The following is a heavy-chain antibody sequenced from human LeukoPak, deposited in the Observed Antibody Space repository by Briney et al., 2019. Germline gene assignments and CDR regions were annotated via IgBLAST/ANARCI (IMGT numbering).Heavy chain of an antibody. Sequence: SETLSLTCTVSGGSISSYYWSWIRHPPGKGLEWIGYIYYSGSTNYNPSLKSRVTISVDTSKNQFSLKLSSVTAADTAVYYCARHYDSSAYWYYFDYWGQGTLVAVSS. CDR2: IYYSGST. V-gene: IGHV4-59*08. J-gene: IGHJ4*02. CDR3: ARHYDSSAYWYYFDY. D-gene: IGHD3-22*01. CDR1: GGSISSYY.